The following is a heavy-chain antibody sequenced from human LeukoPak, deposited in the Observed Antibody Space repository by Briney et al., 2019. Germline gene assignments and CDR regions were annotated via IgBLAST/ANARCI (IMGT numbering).Heavy chain of an antibody. CDR2: INPNSGGT. CDR1: GYTFTDFY. J-gene: IGHJ5*02. Sequence: ASVKVSCKASGYTFTDFYIHWVRQAPGQGLEWMGWINPNSGGTSFAQKFQGRVTMTRDTSISTAYMELSKLTSDDTAVYYCASNPKRSVNWFDPWGQGTLVTVSS. V-gene: IGHV1-2*02. CDR3: ASNPKRSVNWFDP.